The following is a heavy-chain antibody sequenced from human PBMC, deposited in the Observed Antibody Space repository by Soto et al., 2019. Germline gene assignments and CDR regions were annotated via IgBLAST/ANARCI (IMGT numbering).Heavy chain of an antibody. J-gene: IGHJ5*02. CDR2: ITSSGSST. CDR1: GFTFSNYA. CDR3: AREMYVA. V-gene: IGHV3-23*01. D-gene: IGHD2-8*01. Sequence: GGSLRLSCAASGFTFSNYAMTWVRQSPGKGLEWVSIITSSGSSTHFADSVKGRFTISRDNSKNTLYLQMNSLRAEDTAVYYCAREMYVAWGQGTLVTVSS.